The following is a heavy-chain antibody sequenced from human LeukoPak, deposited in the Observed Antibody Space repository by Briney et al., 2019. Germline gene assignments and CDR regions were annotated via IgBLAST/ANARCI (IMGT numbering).Heavy chain of an antibody. CDR1: GFTFSSYW. V-gene: IGHV3-7*01. D-gene: IGHD6-19*01. J-gene: IGHJ5*02. CDR2: IEQDGSEK. Sequence: PGGSLRLSCAASGFTFSSYWMSWVGHAPGKGLEWVGDIEQDGSEKYYVDSVKGRFTISRDNAKNSLYLQMNSLRAEDTAVYYCARVGGGWGSNWFDPWGQGTLVTVSS. CDR3: ARVGGGWGSNWFDP.